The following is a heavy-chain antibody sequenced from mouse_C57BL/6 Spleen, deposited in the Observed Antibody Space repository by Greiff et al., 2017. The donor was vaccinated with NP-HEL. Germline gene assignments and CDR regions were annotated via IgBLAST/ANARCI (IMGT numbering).Heavy chain of an antibody. CDR3: ASYDYDPYYYAMDY. CDR2: INPNYGTT. Sequence: VQLQQSGPELAKPGASVKISCKASGYSFTDYNMNWVKQSNGKSLEWIGVINPNYGTTSYNQKFKGKATLTVDQSSSTAYMQLNSLTSEDSAVYYCASYDYDPYYYAMDYWGQGTSVTVSS. V-gene: IGHV1-39*01. J-gene: IGHJ4*01. D-gene: IGHD2-4*01. CDR1: GYSFTDYN.